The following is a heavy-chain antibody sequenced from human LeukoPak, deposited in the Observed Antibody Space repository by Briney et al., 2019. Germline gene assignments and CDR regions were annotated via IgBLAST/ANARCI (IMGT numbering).Heavy chain of an antibody. V-gene: IGHV1-8*01. Sequence: VASVKVSCKASGYTFTSYDINWVRRTGQGLEWMGWMSPNSGNTGYAQKFQGRVTMTRDTSISTAYMELRGLRSEDTAVYYCVRDGEGAAISVNYWFDPWGQGTLVTVSS. CDR2: MSPNSGNT. D-gene: IGHD2-2*02. CDR3: VRDGEGAAISVNYWFDP. J-gene: IGHJ5*02. CDR1: GYTFTSYD.